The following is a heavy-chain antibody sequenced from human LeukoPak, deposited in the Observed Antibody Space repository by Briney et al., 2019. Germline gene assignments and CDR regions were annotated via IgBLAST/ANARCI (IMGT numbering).Heavy chain of an antibody. V-gene: IGHV3-74*01. Sequence: GGSLRLSCAASGFTFSSYWMHWVRQAPGKGLVWVSRINTDGSSTSYADSVRGRFTISRDNAKNTLYLQMNSLRAEDTAVYYRARELDELPYLFDYWGQGTLVTVSS. CDR1: GFTFSSYW. D-gene: IGHD1-26*01. J-gene: IGHJ4*02. CDR2: INTDGSST. CDR3: ARELDELPYLFDY.